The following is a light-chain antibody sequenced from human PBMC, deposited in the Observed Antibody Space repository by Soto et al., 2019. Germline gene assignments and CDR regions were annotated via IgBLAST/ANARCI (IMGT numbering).Light chain of an antibody. J-gene: IGLJ2*01. CDR3: AVCDDNVDGRV. CDR1: SSNIGSNT. Sequence: QSALTQPASVSGSPGQSITISCSGSSSNIGSNTVNWYQQLPGTAPKLLIYGQNQRPSGVPDRFSGSTSGTSASLAISGLQSEDEADYYCAVCDDNVDGRVFGGGTKLTVL. CDR2: GQN. V-gene: IGLV1-44*01.